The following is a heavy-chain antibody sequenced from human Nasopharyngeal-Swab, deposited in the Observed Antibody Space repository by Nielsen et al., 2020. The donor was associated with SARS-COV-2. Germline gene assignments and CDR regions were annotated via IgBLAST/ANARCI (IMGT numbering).Heavy chain of an antibody. CDR2: MNPHNGGT. V-gene: IGHV1-2*02. J-gene: IGHJ4*02. Sequence: ASVKVSCKPSGYTFTDYYMHWVRQAPGQGLEWMGWMNPHNGGTNYEQKFQGRVSMTRDTSISTAYMELSRLRSDDTAVFFCARDRRRGYDGNYGSFDYWGQGTLVTVSS. CDR1: GYTFTDYY. D-gene: IGHD4-23*01. CDR3: ARDRRRGYDGNYGSFDY.